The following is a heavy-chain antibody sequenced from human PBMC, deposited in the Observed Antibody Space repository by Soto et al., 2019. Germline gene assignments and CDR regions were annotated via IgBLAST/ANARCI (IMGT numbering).Heavy chain of an antibody. Sequence: SVKVSFKASGGSFSTYAISWVRQAPGQGLEWMGGIIPIFGTPNYAQKFQGRVTITADRSTSTAYLELNSLRSEDTAVYYCAAPRTDGYKVPDPSTYYYYGLDVWGQGTTVTVSS. CDR2: IIPIFGTP. J-gene: IGHJ6*02. CDR3: AAPRTDGYKVPDPSTYYYYGLDV. CDR1: GGSFSTYA. D-gene: IGHD5-12*01. V-gene: IGHV1-69*06.